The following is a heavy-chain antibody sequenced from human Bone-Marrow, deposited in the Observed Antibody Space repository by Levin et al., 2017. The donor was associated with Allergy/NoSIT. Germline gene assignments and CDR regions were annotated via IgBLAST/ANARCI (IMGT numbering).Heavy chain of an antibody. CDR1: GFTFSSYG. J-gene: IGHJ4*02. CDR3: AKGWARRGGMDY. Sequence: GESLKISCAASGFTFSSYGMHWVRQAPGKGLEWVAVISYDGSNKYYADSVKGRFTISRDNSKNTLYLQMNSLRAEDTAVYYCAKGWARRGGMDYWGQGTLVTVSS. CDR2: ISYDGSNK. V-gene: IGHV3-30*18. D-gene: IGHD3-16*01.